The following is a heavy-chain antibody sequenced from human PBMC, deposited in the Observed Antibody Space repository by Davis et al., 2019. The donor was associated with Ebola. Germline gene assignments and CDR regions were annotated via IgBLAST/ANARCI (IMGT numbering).Heavy chain of an antibody. Sequence: GESLKISCAASGFTFSDYYMNWVRQAPGKGLEWVSSISSSNSYIYYADSVKGRFTISRDNAKNSLYLQMNSLRAEDTAVYYCARERETIAAADDYYYGMDVWGQGTTVTVSS. D-gene: IGHD6-13*01. V-gene: IGHV3-21*01. J-gene: IGHJ6*02. CDR3: ARERETIAAADDYYYGMDV. CDR2: ISSSNSYI. CDR1: GFTFSDYY.